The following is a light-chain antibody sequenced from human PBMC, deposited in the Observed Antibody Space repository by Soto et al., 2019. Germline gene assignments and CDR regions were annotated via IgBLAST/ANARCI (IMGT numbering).Light chain of an antibody. Sequence: QSVLTQPASVSGSPGQSITISCTGTSSDIGAYNYVSWYQQHPGKAPKIIIFGVSNRPSGSSSRFSGSKSDNTASLTISGLQAEDEADYYCSSYSRSSTRVFGGGTKVTVL. CDR1: SSDIGAYNY. CDR2: GVS. CDR3: SSYSRSSTRV. J-gene: IGLJ3*02. V-gene: IGLV2-14*03.